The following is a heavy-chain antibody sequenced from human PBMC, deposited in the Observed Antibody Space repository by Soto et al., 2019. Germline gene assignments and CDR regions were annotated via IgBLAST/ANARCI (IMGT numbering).Heavy chain of an antibody. Sequence: PGESLKISCKGSGYSFTSYWIGWVRQMPGKGPEWMGIIYPGDSDTRYSPFFQGQVTISADKSISTAYLQWSSLKASDTAMYYCARQDIVVVPAAAGDYYYGMDVWGQGTTVTVSS. J-gene: IGHJ6*02. CDR2: IYPGDSDT. CDR1: GYSFTSYW. V-gene: IGHV5-51*01. D-gene: IGHD2-2*01. CDR3: ARQDIVVVPAAAGDYYYGMDV.